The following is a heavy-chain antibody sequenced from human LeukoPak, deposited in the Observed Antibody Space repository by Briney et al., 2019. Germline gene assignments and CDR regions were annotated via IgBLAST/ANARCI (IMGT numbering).Heavy chain of an antibody. V-gene: IGHV3-23*01. D-gene: IGHD1-1*01. Sequence: PGGSLRLSCAASGFTFSSYAMSWVRQAPGKGLEWVSAISGSGGSTYYADSVKGRFTISRDNSKNTLYLQMNSLRAEDTAVYYRAKDGYDYYYYYMDVWGKGTTVTVSS. CDR3: AKDGYDYYYYYMDV. CDR2: ISGSGGST. CDR1: GFTFSSYA. J-gene: IGHJ6*03.